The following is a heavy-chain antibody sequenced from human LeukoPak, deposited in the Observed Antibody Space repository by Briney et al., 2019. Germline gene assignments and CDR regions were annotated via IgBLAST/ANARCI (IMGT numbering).Heavy chain of an antibody. CDR3: ARERKILLEWLFPSGSWFDP. V-gene: IGHV4-38-2*02. J-gene: IGHJ5*02. Sequence: SETLSLTCTVSGYSISSGYYWGWIRQPPGKGLEWIGSIYHSGSTYYNPSLKSRVTISVDTSKNQFSLKLSSVTAADTAVYYCARERKILLEWLFPSGSWFDPWGQGTLVAVSS. D-gene: IGHD3-3*01. CDR1: GYSISSGYY. CDR2: IYHSGST.